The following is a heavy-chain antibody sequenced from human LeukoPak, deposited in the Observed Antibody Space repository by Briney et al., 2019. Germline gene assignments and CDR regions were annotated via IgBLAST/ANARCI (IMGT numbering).Heavy chain of an antibody. J-gene: IGHJ4*02. CDR2: ISGSGGST. D-gene: IGHD5-18*01. Sequence: GGSLRLSCAASGFTFSSYAMSWVPQAPGKGLEWVSAISGSGGSTYYADSVKGRFTISRDNSKNTLYLQMNSLRAEDTAVYYCAKAIHIQLWSSEVGAFDYWGQGTLVTVSS. CDR1: GFTFSSYA. V-gene: IGHV3-23*01. CDR3: AKAIHIQLWSSEVGAFDY.